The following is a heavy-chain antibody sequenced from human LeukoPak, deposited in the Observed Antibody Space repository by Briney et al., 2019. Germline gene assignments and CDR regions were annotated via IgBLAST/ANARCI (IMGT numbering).Heavy chain of an antibody. V-gene: IGHV3-21*01. D-gene: IGHD1-26*01. CDR1: GFTFNNYN. Sequence: GGSLRLSCAASGFTFNNYNMNWVRQAPGKALEWVSSITSSGTYIFYADSVKGRFTISRDNAKNSLYLQMNSLGPEDTAVYYCARDPYSGNYGNYYYYMDVWGKGTTVTISS. CDR2: ITSSGTYI. J-gene: IGHJ6*03. CDR3: ARDPYSGNYGNYYYYMDV.